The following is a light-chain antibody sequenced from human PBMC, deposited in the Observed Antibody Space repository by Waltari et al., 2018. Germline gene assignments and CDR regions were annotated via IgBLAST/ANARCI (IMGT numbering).Light chain of an antibody. Sequence: EIVMTQSPATLSVSPGERATLSCRASQSISNTLAWYQQKPGQAPRLLVYATSARATGVPAMFSGSGSGTEFTLTSNSLQSEDFAVYYCQQYSDWPPGTFGPGTKVDIK. CDR3: QQYSDWPPGT. J-gene: IGKJ3*01. V-gene: IGKV3-15*01. CDR2: ATS. CDR1: QSISNT.